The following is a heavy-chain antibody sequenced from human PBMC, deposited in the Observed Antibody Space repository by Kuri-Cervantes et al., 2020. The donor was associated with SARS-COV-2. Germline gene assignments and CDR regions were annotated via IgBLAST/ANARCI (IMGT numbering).Heavy chain of an antibody. D-gene: IGHD6-6*01. CDR2: ISSSSSYI. J-gene: IGHJ4*02. V-gene: IGHV3-21*01. CDR1: GFTFSSYS. CDR3: ARDLEYSSSHFDY. Sequence: LSLTCAASGFTFSSYSMNWVRQAPGKGLEWVSSISSSSSYIYYADSVKGRFTISRDNAKNSLYLQMNSLRAEDTAVYYCARDLEYSSSHFDYWGQGTLVTVSS.